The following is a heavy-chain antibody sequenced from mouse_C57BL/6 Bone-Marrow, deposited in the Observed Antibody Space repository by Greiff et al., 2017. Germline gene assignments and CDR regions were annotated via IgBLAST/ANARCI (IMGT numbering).Heavy chain of an antibody. CDR3: TTLDGSCCDY. V-gene: IGHV14-4*01. Sequence: VQLQQSGAELVRPGASVKLSCTASGFNIKDDYMHWVKQRPEQGLEWIGWIDPENGDTEYASKFQGKATITADTSSNTAYLQLSSLTSEDTAVYDCTTLDGSCCDYGGQGTTPTVTA. CDR2: IDPENGDT. CDR1: GFNIKDDY. J-gene: IGHJ2*01. D-gene: IGHD1-1*01.